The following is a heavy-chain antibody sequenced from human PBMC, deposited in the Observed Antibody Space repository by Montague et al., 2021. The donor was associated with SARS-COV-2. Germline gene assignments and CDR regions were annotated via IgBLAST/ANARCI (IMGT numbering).Heavy chain of an antibody. J-gene: IGHJ4*02. CDR2: IDYSGST. V-gene: IGHV4-39*01. Sequence: SETLSLTCTVSGGSISSSSYYWGWIRQPPGKGLEWIGSIDYSGSTYYXXXLKSRVTISVDTSKNQFSLKLSSVTAADTAVYYCARQRRGGLVSTPRFFDYWGQGTLVTVPS. D-gene: IGHD6-19*01. CDR1: GGSISSSSYY. CDR3: ARQRRGGLVSTPRFFDY.